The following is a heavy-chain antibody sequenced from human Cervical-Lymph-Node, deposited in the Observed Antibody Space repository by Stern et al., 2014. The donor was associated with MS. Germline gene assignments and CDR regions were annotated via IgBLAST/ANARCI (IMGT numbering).Heavy chain of an antibody. CDR1: GGSVSSGSYY. J-gene: IGHJ4*02. D-gene: IGHD6-13*01. CDR2: VYDYGST. Sequence: QVQLQQSGPRLVKPSETLSLTCSVAGGSVSSGSYYWTRIRQPPGKGLAWIGYVYDYGSTKYNPSLKSRVTISVDTSKNLFSLNLGFVTAADTAVYYCTRGQTSQRETSSWFYWGQGTLVTVSA. V-gene: IGHV4-61*01. CDR3: TRGQTSQRETSSWFY.